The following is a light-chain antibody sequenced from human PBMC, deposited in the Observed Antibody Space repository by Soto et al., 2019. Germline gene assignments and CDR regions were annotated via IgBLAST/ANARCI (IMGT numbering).Light chain of an antibody. CDR1: RSDVGAYNY. J-gene: IGLJ1*01. CDR2: DVS. CDR3: CSYAGTYTYV. V-gene: IGLV2-11*01. Sequence: QSALTQPHSVSGSPGQSVTISCIGTRSDVGAYNYVSWCQQHPGKAPKLMIYDVSKRPSGVPDRFSGSKSGNTASLTISGLQAEDEADYYCCSYAGTYTYVFGTGTKLTVL.